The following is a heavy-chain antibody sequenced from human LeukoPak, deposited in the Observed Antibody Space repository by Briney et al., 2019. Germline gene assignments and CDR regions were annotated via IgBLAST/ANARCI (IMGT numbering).Heavy chain of an antibody. CDR1: GFTFSSYG. V-gene: IGHV3-33*01. J-gene: IGHJ3*02. CDR2: IWYDGSNK. Sequence: PGRSLRLSCAASGFTFSSYGMHWVRQAPGKGLEWVAVIWYDGSNKYYADSVKGRFTISRDNSKNTLYLQMNSLRAEDTAVYYCARDTLPVVTGPGDAFDIWGQGTMVTVSS. D-gene: IGHD4-23*01. CDR3: ARDTLPVVTGPGDAFDI.